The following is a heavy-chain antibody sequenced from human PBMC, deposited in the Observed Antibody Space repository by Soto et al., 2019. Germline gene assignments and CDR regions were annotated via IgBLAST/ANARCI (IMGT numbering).Heavy chain of an antibody. CDR3: ARGSSIAGLYYGMDV. J-gene: IGHJ6*02. D-gene: IGHD6-6*01. CDR1: GGSISSGGYY. V-gene: IGHV4-31*03. Sequence: QVQLQESGPGLVKPSQTLSLTCTVSGGSISSGGYYWTWIRQHPGKGLEWIGYNEYSGITYYNPSLKSRVTISLDTSKNQFSLKLSSVTAADTAVYYCARGSSIAGLYYGMDVWGQGTTVTVSS. CDR2: NEYSGIT.